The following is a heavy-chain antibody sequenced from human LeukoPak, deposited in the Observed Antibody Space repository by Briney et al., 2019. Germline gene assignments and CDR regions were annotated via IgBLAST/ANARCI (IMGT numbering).Heavy chain of an antibody. CDR2: IIPILGIT. Sequence: SVKVSCKASGGTFSSYGISWVRQAPGQGLEWMGRIIPILGITNYAQKFQDRVTITTDESTSTAYMELSSLTSEDTAVYYCARGIQLWNFDLWGQGTLVTVSS. CDR3: ARGIQLWNFDL. D-gene: IGHD5-18*01. CDR1: GGTFSSYG. V-gene: IGHV1-69*04. J-gene: IGHJ4*02.